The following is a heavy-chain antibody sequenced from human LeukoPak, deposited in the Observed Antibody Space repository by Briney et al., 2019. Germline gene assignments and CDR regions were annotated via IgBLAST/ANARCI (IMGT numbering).Heavy chain of an antibody. D-gene: IGHD2-2*01. CDR2: IYYSGTT. J-gene: IGHJ6*02. V-gene: IGHV4-59*01. CDR1: GGSMSRYY. CDR3: ARVNGYCSSTSCSAKYYYYYGMDV. Sequence: SETLSLTCTVSGGSMSRYYWSWIRQPPGKGLEWIGYIYYSGTTNYNPSLKSRVTISVDTSKNQFSLKLSSVTAADTAVYYCARVNGYCSSTSCSAKYYYYYGMDVWGQGTTVTVSS.